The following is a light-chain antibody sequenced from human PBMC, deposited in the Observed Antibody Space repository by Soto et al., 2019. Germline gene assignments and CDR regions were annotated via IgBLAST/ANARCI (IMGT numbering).Light chain of an antibody. V-gene: IGKV3-11*01. CDR2: GAS. CDR1: QSISRY. J-gene: IGKJ1*01. CDR3: HQRQSWPRT. Sequence: IVLTQSPGTLSLSPGERTTLSCRASQSISRYLAWYQQKPGQGPRLLIYGASSRATGTPDRFSGSGSGTDFTLTISSLAPDDFAIYYCHQRQSWPRTFGQGTKVDIK.